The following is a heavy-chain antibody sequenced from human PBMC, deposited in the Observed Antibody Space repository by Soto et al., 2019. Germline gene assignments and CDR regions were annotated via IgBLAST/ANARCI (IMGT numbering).Heavy chain of an antibody. Sequence: GGSLRLSCAASGFTFSSYAMSWVRQAPGKGLEWVSAISGSGGSTYYADSVKGRFTISRDNSKNTLYLQMNSLRAEDTAVYYCAKVADIVVVPALFQNWFDPWGQGTLVTVSS. J-gene: IGHJ5*02. D-gene: IGHD2-2*01. V-gene: IGHV3-23*01. CDR3: AKVADIVVVPALFQNWFDP. CDR1: GFTFSSYA. CDR2: ISGSGGST.